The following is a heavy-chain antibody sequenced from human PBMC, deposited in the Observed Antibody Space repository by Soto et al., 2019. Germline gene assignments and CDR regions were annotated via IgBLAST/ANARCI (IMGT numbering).Heavy chain of an antibody. D-gene: IGHD3-10*01. J-gene: IGHJ6*02. CDR1: GGTFSSYA. Sequence: QVQLVQSGAEVKKPGSSVKVSCKASGGTFSSYAISWVREAPGQGLEWMGGIIPIFGTADYAQKFQGRVTITADESTSTAYMELSSLRSEDTAVYYCARSGARPGDYYYGMDVWGQGTTVTVSS. V-gene: IGHV1-69*12. CDR2: IIPIFGTA. CDR3: ARSGARPGDYYYGMDV.